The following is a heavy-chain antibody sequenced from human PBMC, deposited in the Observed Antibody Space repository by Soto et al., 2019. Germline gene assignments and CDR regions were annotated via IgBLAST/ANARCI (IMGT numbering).Heavy chain of an antibody. V-gene: IGHV1-18*01. J-gene: IGHJ6*02. D-gene: IGHD3-16*01. CDR3: ARDRRRGGGYYYGMDV. CDR1: GYTFTSYG. CDR2: ISAYNGNT. Sequence: QVQLVQSGAEVKKPGASVKVSCKASGYTFTSYGISWVRQAPGQGLEWMGWISAYNGNTNYAQKLQGRVTMTTDTSTSTAYMELRSLRSVDTAVYYCARDRRRGGGYYYGMDVWGQGTTVTVSS.